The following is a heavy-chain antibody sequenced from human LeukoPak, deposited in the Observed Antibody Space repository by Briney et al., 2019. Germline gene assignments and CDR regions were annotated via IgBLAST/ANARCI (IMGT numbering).Heavy chain of an antibody. Sequence: GAVKVSCKASGYSFSRYGISWVRQAPGQGLEWMGWISAYNGNTNYAQKLQGRVTMTTDTSTSTAYMELRSLRSDDTAVYYCARTHTVSFDYWGQGTLVTVSS. CDR1: GYSFSRYG. CDR2: ISAYNGNT. V-gene: IGHV1-18*01. J-gene: IGHJ4*02. D-gene: IGHD4-11*01. CDR3: ARTHTVSFDY.